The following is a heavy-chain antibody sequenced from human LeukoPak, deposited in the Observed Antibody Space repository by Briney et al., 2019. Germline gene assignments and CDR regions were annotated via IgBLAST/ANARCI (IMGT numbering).Heavy chain of an antibody. CDR3: ARRSITIFGVVSLEYYFDY. V-gene: IGHV4-39*01. D-gene: IGHD3-3*01. CDR1: GGSISSSSYY. Sequence: SETLSLTCTVSGGSISSSSYYWGWIRQPPGKGLEWIGSIYYSGSTYYNPSLKSRVAISVHTSKNQFSLKLSSVPAADTAVYYCARRSITIFGVVSLEYYFDYWGQGTLVTVSS. J-gene: IGHJ4*02. CDR2: IYYSGST.